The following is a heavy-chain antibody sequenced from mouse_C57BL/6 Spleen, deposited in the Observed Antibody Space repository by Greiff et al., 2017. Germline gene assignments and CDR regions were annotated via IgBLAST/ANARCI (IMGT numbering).Heavy chain of an antibody. V-gene: IGHV1-7*01. CDR2: INPSSGYT. CDR3: ASMITTRGYFDV. D-gene: IGHD2-4*01. J-gene: IGHJ1*03. CDR1: GYTFTSYW. Sequence: QVQLKQSGAELAKPGASVKLSCKASGYTFTSYWMHWVKQRPGQGLEWIGYINPSSGYTKYNQKFKDKATLTADKSSSTAYMQLSSLTYEDSAVYYCASMITTRGYFDVWGTGTTVTVSS.